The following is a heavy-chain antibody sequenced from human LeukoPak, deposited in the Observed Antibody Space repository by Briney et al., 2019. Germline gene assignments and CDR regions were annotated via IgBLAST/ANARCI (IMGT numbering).Heavy chain of an antibody. CDR1: GGSFSGYY. Sequence: PSETLSLTCAVYGGSFSGYYWSWIRQPPGKGLEWIGEINHSGSTNYNPSLKSRVAISVDTSKNQFSLKLSSVTAADTAVYYCARGRYWGQGTLVTVSS. CDR3: ARGRY. CDR2: INHSGST. V-gene: IGHV4-34*01. J-gene: IGHJ4*02.